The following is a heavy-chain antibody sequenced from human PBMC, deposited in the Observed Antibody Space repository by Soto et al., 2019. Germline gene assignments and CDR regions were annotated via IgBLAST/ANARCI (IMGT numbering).Heavy chain of an antibody. CDR1: GFNFSGYG. J-gene: IGHJ5*02. CDR2: SSIDGVNK. CDR3: ARARRSSSWTTNA. D-gene: IGHD6-6*01. Sequence: QVQLLESGGGVVQPGGSLRLSCEVSGFNFSGYGMNWVRQAPGKGLEWVAFSSIDGVNKYNAESVKGRFTISRDNSKNTLYLQMNSLREGDTGVYYCARARRSSSWTTNAWGPGNLVTVSS. V-gene: IGHV3-30*05.